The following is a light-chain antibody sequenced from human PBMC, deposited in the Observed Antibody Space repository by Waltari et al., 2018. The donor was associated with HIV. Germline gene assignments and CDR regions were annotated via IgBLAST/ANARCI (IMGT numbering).Light chain of an antibody. CDR1: YIGAKC. Sequence: SYEVTPRPSVSVALGQTAKITSGGNYIGAKCVHWYQQKTGQAPLLFIFENAGRPSGVPYRFSGSTSGDTATLTINRVQSGDEAHYYCQVCDSGHVIFGGGTKLTVL. CDR2: ENA. CDR3: QVCDSGHVI. J-gene: IGLJ2*01. V-gene: IGLV3-9*01.